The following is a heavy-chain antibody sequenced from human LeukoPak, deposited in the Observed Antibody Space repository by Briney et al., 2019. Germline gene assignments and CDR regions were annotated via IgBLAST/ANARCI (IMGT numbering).Heavy chain of an antibody. J-gene: IGHJ6*02. Sequence: ASVKVSCKASGYTFTSYYMHWVRQAPGQGLERMGIINPSGGSTSYAQKFQGRVTMTRDTSTSTVYMELSSLRSEDTAVYYCARERTHITMIVVVANYYYGMDVWGQGTTVTVSS. CDR2: INPSGGST. V-gene: IGHV1-46*01. CDR3: ARERTHITMIVVVANYYYGMDV. CDR1: GYTFTSYY. D-gene: IGHD3-22*01.